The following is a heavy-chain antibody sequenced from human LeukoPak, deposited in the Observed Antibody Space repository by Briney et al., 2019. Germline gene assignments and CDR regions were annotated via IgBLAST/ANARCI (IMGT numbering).Heavy chain of an antibody. D-gene: IGHD3-22*01. CDR3: AKDRGLRSGYYDTSGYSFDY. J-gene: IGHJ4*02. V-gene: IGHV3-23*01. Sequence: PGGPLRLSCAASGFTFSSYAMSWVRQTPGKGLEWGSAISGSGGATYYADSVKGRFTISRDNSENTLYLKMNSLRAEDTAFYYCAKDRGLRSGYYDTSGYSFDYWGQGALVTVSS. CDR2: ISGSGGAT. CDR1: GFTFSSYA.